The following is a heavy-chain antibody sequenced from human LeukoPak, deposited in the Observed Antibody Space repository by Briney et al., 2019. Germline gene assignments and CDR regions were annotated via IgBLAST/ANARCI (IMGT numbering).Heavy chain of an antibody. J-gene: IGHJ5*02. CDR2: INPSGGST. CDR3: ARALPHRRLMDTTMEQHSFDP. V-gene: IGHV1-46*01. CDR1: GYTFTSYY. D-gene: IGHD5-18*01. Sequence: ASVKVSCKASGYTFTSYYMHWVRQAPGQGLEWMGIINPSGGSTNYAQKFQGRVTMTRDMSTSTVYMELSSLRSEDTAMYYCARALPHRRLMDTTMEQHSFDPWGQGTLVTVSS.